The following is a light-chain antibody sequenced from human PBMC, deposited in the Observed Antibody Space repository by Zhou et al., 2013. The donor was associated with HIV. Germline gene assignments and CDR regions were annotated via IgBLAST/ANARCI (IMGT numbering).Light chain of an antibody. Sequence: AIVITQSPPSLSASTGDTVTITCRASQGIGTYLAWYQQKPGKAPKLLIYGASTLQSGVPSRFSGSGSGTDFTLTINCLQSEDFATYYCLQHNSYPPGFGGGTKVEIK. CDR1: QGIGTY. J-gene: IGKJ4*01. CDR3: LQHNSYPPG. CDR2: GAS. V-gene: IGKV1-8*01.